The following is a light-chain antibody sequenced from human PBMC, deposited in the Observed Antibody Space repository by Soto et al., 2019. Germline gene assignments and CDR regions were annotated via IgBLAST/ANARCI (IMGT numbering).Light chain of an antibody. J-gene: IGLJ1*01. V-gene: IGLV2-8*01. CDR3: SSFGARNNI. Sequence: QSALTQPPSASGSPGQSVTISCTGTSGDVGSYNDVSWYQQHPGKAPKLVIYEVTRRPSGVPDRFSGSKSGNTASLTVSGLQPEDEADYYCSSFGARNNIFGTGTKVTVL. CDR2: EVT. CDR1: SGDVGSYND.